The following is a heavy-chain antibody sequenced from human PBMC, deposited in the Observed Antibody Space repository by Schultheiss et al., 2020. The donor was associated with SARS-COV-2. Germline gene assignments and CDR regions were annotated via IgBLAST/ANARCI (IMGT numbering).Heavy chain of an antibody. J-gene: IGHJ6*03. CDR3: ARNLLSGGYHYYYMDV. D-gene: IGHD3-3*01. Sequence: GESLKISCAASGFTFSSSAMNWVRQAPGKGLEWVSYISTSGGTKYYADSVKGRFTISRDNAKNSLYLQMNSLRAEDTAVYYCARNLLSGGYHYYYMDVWGKGTTVTVSS. CDR2: ISTSGGTK. V-gene: IGHV3-48*04. CDR1: GFTFSSSA.